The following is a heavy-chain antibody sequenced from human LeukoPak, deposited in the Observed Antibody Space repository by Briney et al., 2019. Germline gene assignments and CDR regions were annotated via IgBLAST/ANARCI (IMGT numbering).Heavy chain of an antibody. V-gene: IGHV5-51*01. CDR3: ARHPDEYSSSSGWFDP. Sequence: GESLKISCKGSRYSFTSYWIGWVRRMPGKGLEWMGIIYPGDSDTRYSPSFQGQVTISADKSISTAYLQWSSLKASDTAMYYCARHPDEYSSSSGWFDPWGQGTLVTVSS. CDR1: RYSFTSYW. D-gene: IGHD6-6*01. J-gene: IGHJ5*02. CDR2: IYPGDSDT.